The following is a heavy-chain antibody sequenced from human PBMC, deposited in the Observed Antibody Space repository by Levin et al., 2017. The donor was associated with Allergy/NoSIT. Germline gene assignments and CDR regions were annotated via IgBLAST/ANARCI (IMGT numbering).Heavy chain of an antibody. CDR3: VKRTSERYYYDH. D-gene: IGHD3-10*01. V-gene: IGHV3-64D*06. Sequence: AGGSLRLSCSASGFTFSGYPMHWVRQAPGKGLEYVSAISNNGGGTWYADYVKGRFTISRDNSKNTLYLQMSSLRTEDTAVYYCVKRTSERYYYDHWGQGTLVTVSS. CDR1: GFTFSGYP. J-gene: IGHJ4*02. CDR2: ISNNGGGT.